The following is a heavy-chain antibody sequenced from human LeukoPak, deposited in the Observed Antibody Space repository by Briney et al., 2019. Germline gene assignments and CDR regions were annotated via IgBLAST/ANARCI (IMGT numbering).Heavy chain of an antibody. J-gene: IGHJ4*02. D-gene: IGHD3-22*01. V-gene: IGHV3-23*01. CDR2: ISGSGDIT. CDR1: GFIFSSYA. Sequence: GGSLRLSCAASGFIFSSYAMTWVRQAPGKGLEWVSGISGSGDITYSAESVKGRFTISRDNSKNTLYLQMNSLRAEDTAVYYCAKDHPGGYYDSSGHFDYWGQGTLVTVSS. CDR3: AKDHPGGYYDSSGHFDY.